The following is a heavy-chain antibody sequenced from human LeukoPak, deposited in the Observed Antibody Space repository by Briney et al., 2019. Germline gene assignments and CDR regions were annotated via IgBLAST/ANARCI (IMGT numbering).Heavy chain of an antibody. CDR2: ISSFSSYI. CDR3: ARGGYYGSGRYYFDS. CDR1: EFTFSSYN. Sequence: PGGSLRLSCAASEFTFSSYNMNWVRQAPGKGLEWVSSISSFSSYIYYADSVKGRFTISRDNAKNTLHLQMNSLRAEDTAVYYCARGGYYGSGRYYFDSWGQGTLVTVSS. D-gene: IGHD3-3*01. V-gene: IGHV3-21*01. J-gene: IGHJ4*02.